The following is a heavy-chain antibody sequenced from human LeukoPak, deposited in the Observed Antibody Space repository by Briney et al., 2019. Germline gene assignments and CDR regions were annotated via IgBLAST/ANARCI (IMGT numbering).Heavy chain of an antibody. V-gene: IGHV3-11*04. Sequence: KPGGSLRLSCAASGFTFSDYYMSWIRQAPGKGLEWVSYISSSGSTIYYADSVKGRFTISRDNAKNSLYLQMNSLRAEDTAVYYCARIRVVYYYYYYMDVWGKGTTVTVSS. J-gene: IGHJ6*03. CDR3: ARIRVVYYYYYYMDV. CDR2: ISSSGSTI. CDR1: GFTFSDYY. D-gene: IGHD2-15*01.